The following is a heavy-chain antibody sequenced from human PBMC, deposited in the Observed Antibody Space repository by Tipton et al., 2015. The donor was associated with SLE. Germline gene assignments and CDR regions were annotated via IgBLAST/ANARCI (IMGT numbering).Heavy chain of an antibody. CDR1: GGSISSRNW. D-gene: IGHD4-17*01. CDR3: AKDYNYDYPDYN. J-gene: IGHJ1*01. V-gene: IGHV4-4*02. Sequence: TLSLTCAVYGGSISSRNWWSWIRQPPGKGLEWIGEIDHSGSTNYNPSLESRVTISIDKSRNQFSLKLNSVTAADTAVYYCAKDYNYDYPDYNWGQGTLVSVSP. CDR2: IDHSGST.